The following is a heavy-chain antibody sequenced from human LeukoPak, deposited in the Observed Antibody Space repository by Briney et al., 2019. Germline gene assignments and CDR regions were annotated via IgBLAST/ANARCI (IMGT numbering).Heavy chain of an antibody. Sequence: QTGGSLRLSCAASGFTFSDHYMDWVRQAPGKGLEWVGRTRNKANSYTTEYAASVKGRFTTSRDDSKNSLYLQMNSLKTEDTAVYYCARVLGYSGYDLAYWGQGTLVTVSS. CDR2: TRNKANSYTT. CDR3: ARVLGYSGYDLAY. V-gene: IGHV3-72*01. D-gene: IGHD5-12*01. CDR1: GFTFSDHY. J-gene: IGHJ4*02.